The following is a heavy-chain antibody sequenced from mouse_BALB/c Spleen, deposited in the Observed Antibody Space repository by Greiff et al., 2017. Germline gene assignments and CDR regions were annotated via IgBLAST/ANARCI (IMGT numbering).Heavy chain of an antibody. CDR2: ILPGSGST. Sequence: VQLQQSGAELMKPGASVKISCTATGYTFSSYWIEWVTQRPGHGLEWIGEILPGSGSTNYNEKFKGKATFTADTSTNTAYMQLSSLTSEDSAVYYGARSGTTVVATGAMDYWGQGTSVTVSS. D-gene: IGHD1-1*01. V-gene: IGHV1-9*01. CDR3: ARSGTTVVATGAMDY. CDR1: GYTFSSYW. J-gene: IGHJ4*01.